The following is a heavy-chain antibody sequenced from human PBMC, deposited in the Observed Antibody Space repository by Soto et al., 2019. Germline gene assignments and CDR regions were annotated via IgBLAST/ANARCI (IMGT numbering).Heavy chain of an antibody. D-gene: IGHD3-10*01. CDR2: INHSGST. V-gene: IGHV4-34*01. Sequence: SETLSLTCAVYGGSFSGYYWSWIRQPPGKGLEWIGEINHSGSTNYNPSLKSRVTISVDTSKNQFSLKLSSVTAADTAVYYCARGGKRLLWFGEHNNWFDPWGQGTLVTVSS. CDR1: GGSFSGYY. J-gene: IGHJ5*02. CDR3: ARGGKRLLWFGEHNNWFDP.